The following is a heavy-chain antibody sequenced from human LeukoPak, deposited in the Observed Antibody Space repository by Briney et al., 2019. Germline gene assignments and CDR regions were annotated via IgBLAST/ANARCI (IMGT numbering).Heavy chain of an antibody. J-gene: IGHJ4*02. CDR1: GGSISSCY. D-gene: IGHD3-3*01. V-gene: IGHV4-59*01. CDR3: ARSRVWSDYWGYCDS. CDR2: IYHSGST. Sequence: SETLSLTCNVSGGSISSCYWNWIRQPPGKGLEWIGYIYHSGSTNYNPSLKSRVIISVDMSKNQVSLELSSMTAADTAVYYCARSRVWSDYWGYCDSWGQGILVIVSS.